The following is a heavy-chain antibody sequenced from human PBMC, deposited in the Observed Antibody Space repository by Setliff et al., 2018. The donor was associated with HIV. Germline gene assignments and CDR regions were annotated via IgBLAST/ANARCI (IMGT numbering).Heavy chain of an antibody. V-gene: IGHV4-31*03. J-gene: IGHJ3*02. Sequence: SETLSLTCTFSGVTSGDYYWTWIRQHPVKGLEWIGTVYYTGKTYYNPSLQSRLTMSADTSKNQLYLKINSVTAADTAVYFCARDLHANYHVVDIWGPGTMVTVSS. CDR1: GVTSGDYY. D-gene: IGHD2-15*01. CDR2: VYYTGKT. CDR3: ARDLHANYHVVDI.